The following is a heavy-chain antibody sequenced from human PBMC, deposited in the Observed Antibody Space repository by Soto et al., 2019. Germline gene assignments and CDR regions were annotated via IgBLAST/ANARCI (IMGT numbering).Heavy chain of an antibody. V-gene: IGHV3-73*02. CDR2: IRRKANNYAT. CDR3: TAGVDGWSGYPRYCLDY. CDR1: GFIFNDSA. Sequence: EVQLVESGGGLVQPGGSLKLSCAASGFIFNDSALHWVRQASGKGLEWVGRIRRKANNYATTYAASVEDRFAIYRDDSKNTAYVKMNSLITEDAAIYYCTAGVDGWSGYPRYCLDYWGQGTLVTVSS. J-gene: IGHJ4*02. D-gene: IGHD3-3*01.